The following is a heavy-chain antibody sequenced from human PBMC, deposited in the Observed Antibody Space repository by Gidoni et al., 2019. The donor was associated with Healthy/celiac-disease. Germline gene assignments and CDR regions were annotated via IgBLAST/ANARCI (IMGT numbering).Heavy chain of an antibody. V-gene: IGHV3-11*05. CDR3: ARDLYGSDAFDI. J-gene: IGHJ3*02. Sequence: QVQLVESGGGLVKPGGSLRLSRAASGFPFSDYYMSWIRQAPGKGLEWVSYISSSSSYTNYADSVKGRFTISRDNAKNSLYLQMNSLRAEDTAVYYCARDLYGSDAFDIWGQGTMVTVSS. CDR1: GFPFSDYY. D-gene: IGHD2-8*01. CDR2: ISSSSSYT.